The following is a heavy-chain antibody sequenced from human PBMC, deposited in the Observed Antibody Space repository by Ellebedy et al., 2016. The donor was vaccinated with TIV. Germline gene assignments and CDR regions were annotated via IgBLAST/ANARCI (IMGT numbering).Heavy chain of an antibody. V-gene: IGHV3-23*01. J-gene: IGHJ4*02. CDR3: AKVNWFGESRKTGDY. CDR2: ISGGGDST. CDR1: GFTFYSHD. Sequence: GESLKISCATSGFTFYSHDVNWVRQAPGKGLEWVSGISGGGDSTYYADSVKGRFTVSSDKSKNMLYLQINRLRVEDTAVYYCAKVNWFGESRKTGDYWGQGTLVTVSS. D-gene: IGHD3-10*01.